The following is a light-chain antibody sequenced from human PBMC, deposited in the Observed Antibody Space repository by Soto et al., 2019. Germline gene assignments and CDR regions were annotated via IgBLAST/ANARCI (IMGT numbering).Light chain of an antibody. J-gene: IGLJ1*01. CDR2: DVT. Sequence: QSALTQPRSVSGSPGQSVTISCTGTSSDVGGYNYVSWYQHHPGKTPKLIIYDVTKRPSGVPDHFSGSKSGNTASLTISGLQADDEDDYYCWSYAGSHLYVFGTGTKVTVL. V-gene: IGLV2-11*01. CDR1: SSDVGGYNY. CDR3: WSYAGSHLYV.